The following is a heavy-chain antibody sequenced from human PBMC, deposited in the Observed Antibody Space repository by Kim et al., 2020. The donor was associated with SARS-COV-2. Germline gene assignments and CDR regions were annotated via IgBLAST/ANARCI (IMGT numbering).Heavy chain of an antibody. V-gene: IGHV3-15*01. CDR2: IKTKTDGETI. Sequence: GGSLRLSCAASGFTFSNAWMTWVRQAPGKGLEWVGRIKTKTDGETIDYAAPVKGRFTISRDDSKNTLYLQMNSLKTEDTALYYCVRDIRWESLGGGHWGQGSLVTVSS. D-gene: IGHD1-26*01. J-gene: IGHJ4*02. CDR1: GFTFSNAW. CDR3: VRDIRWESLGGGH.